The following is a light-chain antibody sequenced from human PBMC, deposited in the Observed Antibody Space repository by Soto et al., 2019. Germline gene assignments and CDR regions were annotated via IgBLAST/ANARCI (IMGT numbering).Light chain of an antibody. J-gene: IGKJ1*01. CDR2: AAS. Sequence: DIQMTQSPSSLSAAVGDRVTITCRASQGIRNDLDWYQQKPGKAPKRLIYAASSLQSGVPSRFSGSGSGTEFTLTISSLQPEDFATYYCLQHNTYPRTFGQGTNVEIK. CDR1: QGIRND. V-gene: IGKV1-17*01. CDR3: LQHNTYPRT.